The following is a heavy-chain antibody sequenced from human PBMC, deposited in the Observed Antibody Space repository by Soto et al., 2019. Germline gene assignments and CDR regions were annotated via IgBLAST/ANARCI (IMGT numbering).Heavy chain of an antibody. Sequence: PSETLSLTCTVSGGSISSGDYYWSWIRQPPGKGLEWIGYIYYSGSTYYNPSLKSRVTISVDTSKNQFSLKLSSVTAADTAVYHCARDMFDEERNSVSYYYGMDVWGQGTTVTVSS. D-gene: IGHD3-10*02. J-gene: IGHJ6*02. CDR3: ARDMFDEERNSVSYYYGMDV. CDR2: IYYSGST. CDR1: GGSISSGDYY. V-gene: IGHV4-30-4*01.